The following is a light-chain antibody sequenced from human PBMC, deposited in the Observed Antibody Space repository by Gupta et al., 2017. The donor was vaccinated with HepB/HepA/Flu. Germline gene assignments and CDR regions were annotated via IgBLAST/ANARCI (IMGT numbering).Light chain of an antibody. CDR1: QSISSY. CDR3: QQSYSTLPT. Sequence: DIQMTQSPSSLSASVRDRVTITCRASQSISSYLNWYQQKPGKAPKLLIYAASSLQSGVPSRFSGSGSGTDFTLTISSLQPEDFATYYCQQSYSTLPTFGQGTKVESK. CDR2: AAS. V-gene: IGKV1-39*01. J-gene: IGKJ1*01.